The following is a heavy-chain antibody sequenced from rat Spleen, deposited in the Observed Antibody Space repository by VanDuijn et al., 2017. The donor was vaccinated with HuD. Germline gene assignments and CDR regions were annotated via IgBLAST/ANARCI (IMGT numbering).Heavy chain of an antibody. CDR2: MWSDGDT. CDR1: GFSLTSYH. V-gene: IGHV2-32*01. Sequence: QVQLKESGPGLVQPSQTLSLTCTVSGFSLTSYHVHWVRQPPGKGLEWMGMMWSDGDTSYNSALKSRLSISRDTTKSQVFLKMNSLQTEDTATCYCARDRPDGSYYPYVMDAWGQGASVTVSS. D-gene: IGHD1-12*02. J-gene: IGHJ4*01. CDR3: ARDRPDGSYYPYVMDA.